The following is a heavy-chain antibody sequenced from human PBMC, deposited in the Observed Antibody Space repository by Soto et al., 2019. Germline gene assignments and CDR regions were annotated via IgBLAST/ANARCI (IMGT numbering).Heavy chain of an antibody. D-gene: IGHD3-22*01. J-gene: IGHJ4*02. V-gene: IGHV1-69*13. CDR3: ARDGTPHDSSAYYYVY. CDR2: IIPVFGKA. Sequence: SVKVSCKASGGTFSRYAISWVRQAPGQGLEWMGGIIPVFGKANYAEKFQGRVTITADESTNTGYMELKSLTSEDTAIYYCARDGTPHDSSAYYYVYWGQGTPVTVSS. CDR1: GGTFSRYA.